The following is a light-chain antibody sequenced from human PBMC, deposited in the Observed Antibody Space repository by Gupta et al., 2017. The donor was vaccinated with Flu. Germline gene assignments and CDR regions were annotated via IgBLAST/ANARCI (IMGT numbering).Light chain of an antibody. V-gene: IGLV4-69*01. CDR2: LNSDSSH. CDR1: SGHSRDA. Sequence: SSGHSRDASEWHQQQPEKEPRYLMKLNSDSSHSEGDGIPDRSSGASSGAERNLTISSLQSEDEADYYCQTWGSGPWVFGGGTKLTVL. J-gene: IGLJ3*02. CDR3: QTWGSGPWV.